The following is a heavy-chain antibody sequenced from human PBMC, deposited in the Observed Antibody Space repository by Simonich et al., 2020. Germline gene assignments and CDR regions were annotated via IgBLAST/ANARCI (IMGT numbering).Heavy chain of an antibody. V-gene: IGHV4-39*01. Sequence: QLQLQESGPGLLKPSETLSLTCTVSGGSISSSSYYWGWIRQPPGTGLEWIGSFYYRGSTTYNPSLTSRVTISLDTSKKQFSLKLSSVTAADTAVYYCARHAGFAFDIWGQGTMVTVSS. CDR2: FYYRGST. CDR3: ARHAGFAFDI. D-gene: IGHD6-13*01. J-gene: IGHJ3*02. CDR1: GGSISSSSYY.